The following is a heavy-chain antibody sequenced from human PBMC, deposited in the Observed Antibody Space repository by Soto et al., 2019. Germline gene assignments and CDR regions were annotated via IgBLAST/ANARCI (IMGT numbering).Heavy chain of an antibody. CDR1: VYSVSSNGAC. Sequence: LSQTLSLTCVISVYSVSSNGACWNWILQSPSRGLQWLGRIYYRSKWFHDYAASVESRMAINPDTSRNQFSLQLNYVTPEDTAVYYCARVHCSAGTCLDGLDFWGQGTTVTVSS. D-gene: IGHD2-15*01. V-gene: IGHV6-1*01. J-gene: IGHJ6*01. CDR2: IYYRSKWFH. CDR3: ARVHCSAGTCLDGLDF.